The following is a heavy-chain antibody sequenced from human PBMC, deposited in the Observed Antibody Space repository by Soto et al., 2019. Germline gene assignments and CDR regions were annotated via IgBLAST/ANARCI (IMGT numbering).Heavy chain of an antibody. CDR3: AKDRTTIFGVVNSGMDV. Sequence: GGSLRLSCVASGFTFSDYAMSWVRQAPGKGLEWVSTITGGGAYTYSADSVEGRFTISRDNSKNTLYLQMNSLRAEDTAVYYCAKDRTTIFGVVNSGMDVWGKGTTVTVPS. J-gene: IGHJ6*04. V-gene: IGHV3-23*01. D-gene: IGHD3-3*01. CDR1: GFTFSDYA. CDR2: ITGGGAYT.